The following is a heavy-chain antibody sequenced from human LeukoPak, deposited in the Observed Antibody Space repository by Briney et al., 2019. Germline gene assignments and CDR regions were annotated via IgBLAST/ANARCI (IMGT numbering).Heavy chain of an antibody. CDR2: ISYSGST. D-gene: IGHD5-18*01. CDR1: GGSISTSNYY. V-gene: IGHV4-61*01. J-gene: IGHJ6*03. CDR3: ARAPERWYSYGSYTYYSMDV. Sequence: SETLSLTCTVSGGSISTSNYYWNWIRQPPGKGLEWIGSISYSGSTNYNPSLESRVTIPVDTSKNQISLKLSSVTAADTTVYYCARAPERWYSYGSYTYYSMDVWGKGTTVTVSS.